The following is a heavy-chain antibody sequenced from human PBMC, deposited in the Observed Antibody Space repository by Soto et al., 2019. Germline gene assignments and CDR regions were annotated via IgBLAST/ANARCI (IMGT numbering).Heavy chain of an antibody. Sequence: QVQLVQSGAEVKKPGSSVKVSCKASGGTFSSYTISWVRQAPGQGLEWMGRIIPILGIANYAQKFQGRVTITADKSTSTAYMEQSILRSEDTAVYYCARDRAVVGPAAPEYYYYYYYMDVWGKGTTVTLSS. V-gene: IGHV1-69*08. CDR1: GGTFSSYT. D-gene: IGHD2-2*01. J-gene: IGHJ6*03. CDR3: ARDRAVVGPAAPEYYYYYYYMDV. CDR2: IIPILGIA.